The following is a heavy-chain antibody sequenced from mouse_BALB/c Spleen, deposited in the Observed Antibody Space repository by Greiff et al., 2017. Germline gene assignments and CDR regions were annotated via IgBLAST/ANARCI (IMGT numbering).Heavy chain of an antibody. CDR1: GYSFTGYY. Sequence: LVKTGASVKISCKASGYSFTGYYMHWVKQSHGKSLEWIGYISCYNGATSYNQKFKGKATFTVDTSSSTAYMQFNSLTSEDSAVYDCARKDYRYPYYAMDYWGQGTSVTVSS. V-gene: IGHV1S34*01. CDR2: ISCYNGAT. J-gene: IGHJ4*01. D-gene: IGHD2-14*01. CDR3: ARKDYRYPYYAMDY.